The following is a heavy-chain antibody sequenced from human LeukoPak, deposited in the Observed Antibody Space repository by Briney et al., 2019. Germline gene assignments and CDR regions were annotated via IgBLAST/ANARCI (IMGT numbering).Heavy chain of an antibody. CDR1: GFSFSSYD. J-gene: IGHJ4*02. CDR2: IRYDGSNK. Sequence: QAGGSLRLSCAASGFSFSSYDMHWVRQAPGKGLEWVAFIRYDGSNKYYADSVKGRFTISRDNSKNTVYVQMNSLRDEDTAIYYCAKGVTVVRGLTILPYFDYWGQGTLVTVSS. V-gene: IGHV3-30*02. CDR3: AKGVTVVRGLTILPYFDY. D-gene: IGHD3-10*01.